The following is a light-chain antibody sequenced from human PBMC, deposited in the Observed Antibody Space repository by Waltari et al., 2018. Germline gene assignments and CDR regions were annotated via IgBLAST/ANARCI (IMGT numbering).Light chain of an antibody. V-gene: IGKV3-11*01. Sequence: EIVLPQSPATLSLSPGEGATLSCRASQSVSSYLAWYQQKPGQAPRLLIYDASNRATGIPARFSGSGSGTDFTLTISSLEPEDFAVYYCQQRSSWPITFGQGTRLEIK. CDR1: QSVSSY. CDR3: QQRSSWPIT. J-gene: IGKJ5*01. CDR2: DAS.